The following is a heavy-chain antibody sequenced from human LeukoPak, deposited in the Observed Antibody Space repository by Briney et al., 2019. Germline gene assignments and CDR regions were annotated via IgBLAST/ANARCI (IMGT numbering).Heavy chain of an antibody. Sequence: GGSLRLSCATSGFTFSSFTMNWVRQAPGKGLEWVSTISDGSRDTHYAGSVKGRFTIPRDDSQNIVYLQMDSLRAEDTALYYCTTRLRNHFDYWGQGTQVTVSS. CDR2: ISDGSRDT. CDR3: TTRLRNHFDY. CDR1: GFTFSSFT. J-gene: IGHJ4*02. D-gene: IGHD5-12*01. V-gene: IGHV3-23*01.